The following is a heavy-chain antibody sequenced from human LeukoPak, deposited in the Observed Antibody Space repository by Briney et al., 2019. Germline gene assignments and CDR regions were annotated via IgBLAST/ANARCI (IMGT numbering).Heavy chain of an antibody. Sequence: SETLSLTCTVSGGSISSSSYYWGWIRQPPGKGLEWIGTIYYSGSIYYNQSLRGRVALSVDTSKSQFSLKLTSVTAADTAVYYCGRLNTDWGFLFDSWGQGTLVTVSS. V-gene: IGHV4-39*01. J-gene: IGHJ4*02. CDR2: IYYSGSI. CDR1: GGSISSSSYY. CDR3: GRLNTDWGFLFDS. D-gene: IGHD7-27*01.